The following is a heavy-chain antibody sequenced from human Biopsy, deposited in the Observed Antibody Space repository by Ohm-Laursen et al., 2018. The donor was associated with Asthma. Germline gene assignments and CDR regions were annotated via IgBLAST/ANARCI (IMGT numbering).Heavy chain of an antibody. V-gene: IGHV1-24*01. Sequence: ASVKVSCKISGYSLTDLSMHWVRQAPGQGLEWMGGHDHEEGGTVNARRFQGRVTMTEDTSTDTAYMELSSLSFDDTAVYYCASDFPKDYVRCNFQFWGQGTLVTVPS. CDR1: GYSLTDLS. CDR2: HDHEEGGT. J-gene: IGHJ4*02. CDR3: ASDFPKDYVRCNFQF. D-gene: IGHD4-17*01.